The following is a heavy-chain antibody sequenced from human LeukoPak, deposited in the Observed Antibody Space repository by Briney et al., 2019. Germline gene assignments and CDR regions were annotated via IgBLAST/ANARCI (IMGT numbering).Heavy chain of an antibody. CDR2: IRYDGSNK. V-gene: IGHV3-30*02. J-gene: IGHJ4*02. CDR3: VKDEPVVGAHGHHFDY. CDR1: GFTFSSYG. D-gene: IGHD1-26*01. Sequence: PGGSLRLSCAASGFTFSSYGMHWVRQAPGKGLEWVAFIRYDGSNKYYADSVKGRFTISRDNSKNTLYLQMNSLRAEGTAVYYCVKDEPVVGAHGHHFDYWGQGTQVTVSS.